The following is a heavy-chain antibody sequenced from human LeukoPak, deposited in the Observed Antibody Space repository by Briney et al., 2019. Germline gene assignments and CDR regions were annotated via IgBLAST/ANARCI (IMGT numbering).Heavy chain of an antibody. D-gene: IGHD2-21*02. V-gene: IGHV1-2*02. CDR2: INPKTGAT. CDR1: GYTFTDHY. CDR3: VRVAYCGANCYYYVDS. J-gene: IGHJ4*02. Sequence: APVKVSCKASGYTFTDHYMHWVRQAPGQGLEWMGFINPKTGATRYAQKFQGSITVTRDTSVNTAYMELSGLGPDDTAMYYCVRVAYCGANCYYYVDSWGQGTLVTVSS.